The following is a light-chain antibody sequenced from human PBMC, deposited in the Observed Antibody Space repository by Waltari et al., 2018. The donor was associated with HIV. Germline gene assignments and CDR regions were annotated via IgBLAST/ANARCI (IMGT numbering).Light chain of an antibody. CDR1: QTLLYSSNNKNY. V-gene: IGKV4-1*01. CDR3: QQYYRTPLT. Sequence: DILMTQPPDSLAVSLGDRATINCKSRQTLLYSSNNKNYLAWYQHKPGQPPKLLIYWASTRQSGVPDRFSGSGSGTNFTLTINRLQTEDVATYYCQQYYRTPLTFGGGTKVGLK. CDR2: WAS. J-gene: IGKJ4*01.